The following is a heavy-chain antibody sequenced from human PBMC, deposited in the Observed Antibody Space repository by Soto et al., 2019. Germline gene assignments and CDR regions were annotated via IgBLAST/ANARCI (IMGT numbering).Heavy chain of an antibody. D-gene: IGHD2-21*02. J-gene: IGHJ4*02. CDR2: ISSNGAIT. CDR3: ARLPKGSLVTA. Sequence: LVESGGGLFIPGGSLGLPCEVSEFRFRAHRLNWSGRVPGKGLQWISYISSNGAITYYADSVKGRFTVSRDNANNALFLQMNSLRDDDTATYYCARLPKGSLVTAWGQGARVTVSS. CDR1: EFRFRAHR. V-gene: IGHV3-48*02.